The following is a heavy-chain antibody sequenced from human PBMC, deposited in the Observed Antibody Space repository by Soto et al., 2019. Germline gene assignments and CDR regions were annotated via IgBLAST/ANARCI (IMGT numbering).Heavy chain of an antibody. Sequence: QVQLVQSGAEVKKPGASVTVSCKASGYTFTTHYMHWVRQAPGQGLEWMGILNPSGGRTTYALKFQGRVSLTSDTSTNTVYMELSSLRSEDTAVYYCARAGENYGSGTFSPPLRYYFNSWDQGTLVTVSS. CDR3: ARAGENYGSGTFSPPLRYYFNS. J-gene: IGHJ4*02. V-gene: IGHV1-46*01. CDR1: GYTFTTHY. CDR2: LNPSGGRT. D-gene: IGHD3-10*01.